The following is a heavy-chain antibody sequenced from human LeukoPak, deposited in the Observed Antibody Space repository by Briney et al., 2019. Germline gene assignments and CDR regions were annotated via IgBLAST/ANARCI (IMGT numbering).Heavy chain of an antibody. V-gene: IGHV4-59*08. CDR2: IYYSGST. J-gene: IGHJ6*03. D-gene: IGHD3-10*01. CDR3: ARLIGQYGNYMDV. Sequence: TSETLSLTCTVSGGSISSYYWSWIRQPPGKGLEWIGYIYYSGSTNYNPSLKSRVTISVDTSKNQFSLKLRSVTAADTALYYCARLIGQYGNYMDVWGKGTTVTVSS. CDR1: GGSISSYY.